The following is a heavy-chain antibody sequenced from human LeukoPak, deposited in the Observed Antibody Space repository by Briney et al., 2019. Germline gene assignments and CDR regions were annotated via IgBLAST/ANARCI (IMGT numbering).Heavy chain of an antibody. CDR2: IYYSGTT. Sequence: PSETLSLTCTVSGGSISSSSYYWGWIRQPPGKGLEWIGSIYYSGTTYYNPSLKSRVTISVDTSKNQFSLRLSSVTAADTAVYYCATTTIRLGFWGQGTLVTVSS. CDR1: GGSISSSSYY. V-gene: IGHV4-39*07. CDR3: ATTTIRLGF. J-gene: IGHJ4*02. D-gene: IGHD1-26*01.